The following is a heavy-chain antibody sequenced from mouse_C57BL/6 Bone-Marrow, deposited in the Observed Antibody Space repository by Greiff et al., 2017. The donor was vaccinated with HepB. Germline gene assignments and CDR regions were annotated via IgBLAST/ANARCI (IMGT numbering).Heavy chain of an antibody. CDR1: GYSFTGYY. J-gene: IGHJ3*01. V-gene: IGHV1-43*01. Sequence: EVQLQESGPELVKPGASVKISCKASGYSFTGYYMHWVKQSSEKSLEWIGEINPSTGGTSYNQKFKGKATLTVDKSSSTAYMQLKSLTSEDSAVYYCASGTGTSFAYWGQGTLVTVSA. CDR3: ASGTGTSFAY. D-gene: IGHD4-1*01. CDR2: INPSTGGT.